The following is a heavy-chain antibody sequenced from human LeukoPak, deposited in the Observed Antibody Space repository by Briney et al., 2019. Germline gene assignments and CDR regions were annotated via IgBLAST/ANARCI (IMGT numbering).Heavy chain of an antibody. J-gene: IGHJ4*02. CDR2: VHKSGRT. D-gene: IGHD1-26*01. CDR1: TDSITSNW. Sequence: SETLTLTCAVSTDSITSNWWHWVRQPPAKGLEWIGEVHKSGRTNYYPSLQSRVTISIGKSKNQIALELTSVTAAGTAVYYCAKEIVGAPTPGAYWGQGILVTVSS. V-gene: IGHV4-4*02. CDR3: AKEIVGAPTPGAY.